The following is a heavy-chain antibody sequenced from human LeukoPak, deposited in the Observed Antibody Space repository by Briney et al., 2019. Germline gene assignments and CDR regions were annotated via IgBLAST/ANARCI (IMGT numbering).Heavy chain of an antibody. D-gene: IGHD2-8*01. J-gene: IGHJ6*03. V-gene: IGHV3-23*01. CDR1: GFTFSSYA. CDR2: FSGSGGTT. Sequence: GGSLRLSCAASGFTFSSYAMNWVRQALGRGLEWVSGFSGSGGTTYYADSVKGRFTISRDNSKNTLYLQMNSLRAEDTAVYYCANGNRCTSPNCLGYYYFYMDVWGKGTTVTVSS. CDR3: ANGNRCTSPNCLGYYYFYMDV.